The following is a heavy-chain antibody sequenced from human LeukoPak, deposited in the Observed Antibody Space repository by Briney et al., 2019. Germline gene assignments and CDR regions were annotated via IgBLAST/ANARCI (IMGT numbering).Heavy chain of an antibody. Sequence: GGSLRLSCAASGFNFRDAWMTRVRQAPGKGLVWVSRISSDGSSTTYADSVKGRFTISRDNAKNTLYLQMNSLRVEDTAVYYCARGYGSSLGVYWGQGTLVTVSS. J-gene: IGHJ4*02. CDR3: ARGYGSSLGVY. V-gene: IGHV3-74*03. D-gene: IGHD6-13*01. CDR1: GFNFRDAW. CDR2: ISSDGSST.